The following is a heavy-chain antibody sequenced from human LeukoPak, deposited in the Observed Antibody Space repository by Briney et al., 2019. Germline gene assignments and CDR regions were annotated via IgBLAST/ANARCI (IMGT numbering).Heavy chain of an antibody. V-gene: IGHV3-66*01. D-gene: IGHD6-19*01. CDR2: TYSDGRT. CDR1: GFVVSAND. J-gene: IGHJ4*02. CDR3: ARGLLGYSGLFRD. Sequence: GGSLRFSCVVSGFVVSANDVSWVRQAPGKGLEWVSITYSDGRTFYADSVKDRFTISRDNSHNTVYLQMKNMRSEDTAIYFCARGLLGYSGLFRDWGQGTLITVSS.